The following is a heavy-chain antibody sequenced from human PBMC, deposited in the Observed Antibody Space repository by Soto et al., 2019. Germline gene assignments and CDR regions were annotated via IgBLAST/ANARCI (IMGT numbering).Heavy chain of an antibody. CDR3: ARDLMVVAATPDYYGMDV. V-gene: IGHV1-8*01. J-gene: IGHJ6*02. D-gene: IGHD2-15*01. CDR1: GYTFTSYD. CDR2: MNPNSGNT. Sequence: QVQLVQSGAEVKKPGASVKVSCKASGYTFTSYDINWVRQATGQGLEWMGWMNPNSGNTGYAQKFQGRVTMTRNTSISTAYMELSRLRSEDTAVYYCARDLMVVAATPDYYGMDVWGQGTTVTVSS.